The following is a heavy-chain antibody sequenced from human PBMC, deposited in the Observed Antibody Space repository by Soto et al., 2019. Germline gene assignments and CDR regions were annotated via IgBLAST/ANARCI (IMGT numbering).Heavy chain of an antibody. D-gene: IGHD4-17*01. Sequence: PGRSLRLSCAGSGFIFSNYAMRWVRQAPAHGVEVVSCITCSRNAGITTSGGSVKWPFTISSDNPKHTLYLQMSSMRAEDTDVYYCVKDPTDYGDNYWGQGTLVTVSS. V-gene: IGHV3-23*01. J-gene: IGHJ4*02. CDR2: ITCSRNAGIT. CDR3: VKDPTDYGDNY. CDR1: GFIFSNYA.